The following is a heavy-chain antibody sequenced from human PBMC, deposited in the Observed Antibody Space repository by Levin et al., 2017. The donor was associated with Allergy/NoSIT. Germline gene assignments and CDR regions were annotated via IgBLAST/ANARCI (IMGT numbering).Heavy chain of an antibody. V-gene: IGHV3-7*01. CDR1: GFTFRSYW. Sequence: GGSLRLSCAASGFTFRSYWMSWVRQVPGKGLEWVANIKQDGSQKEYVDSVKGRSSISRDNAKNSVYLQMNSLRVEDTAVYYCAREGTGGFDRWGQGTMVTVSS. CDR3: AREGTGGFDR. J-gene: IGHJ3*02. CDR2: IKQDGSQK. D-gene: IGHD2-8*02.